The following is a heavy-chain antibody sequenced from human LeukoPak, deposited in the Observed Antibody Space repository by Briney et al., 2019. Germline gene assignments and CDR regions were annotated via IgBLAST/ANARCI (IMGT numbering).Heavy chain of an antibody. CDR1: AFTFSTYS. CDR2: IKQDGSEK. D-gene: IGHD2-15*01. Sequence: GGSLRLSCAASAFTFSTYSMSWVRQAPGKGLEWVANIKQDGSEKYYVDSVKGRFTISRDNAKNSLYLQMNSLRAEDTAVYYCAKSGLNRFDYWGQGTLVTVSS. V-gene: IGHV3-7*03. J-gene: IGHJ4*02. CDR3: AKSGLNRFDY.